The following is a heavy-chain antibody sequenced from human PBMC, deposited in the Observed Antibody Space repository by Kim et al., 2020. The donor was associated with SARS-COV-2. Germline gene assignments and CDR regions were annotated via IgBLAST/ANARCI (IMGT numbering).Heavy chain of an antibody. CDR1: GGSISSYY. V-gene: IGHV4-59*13. CDR3: ARARAMVRMDV. Sequence: SETLSLTCTVSGGSISSYYWSWIRQPPGKGLEWIGYIYYSGSTNYNPSLKSRVTISVDTSKNQFSLKLSSVTAADTAVYYCARARAMVRMDVWGQGTTVTVSS. J-gene: IGHJ6*02. D-gene: IGHD5-18*01. CDR2: IYYSGST.